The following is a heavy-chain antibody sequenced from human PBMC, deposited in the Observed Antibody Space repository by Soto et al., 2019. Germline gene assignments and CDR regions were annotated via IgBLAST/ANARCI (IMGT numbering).Heavy chain of an antibody. CDR3: ARLAVYYDSSGYFYYYYYGMDV. CDR2: ISSSSSYI. J-gene: IGHJ6*02. D-gene: IGHD3-22*01. CDR1: GFTFSSYS. V-gene: IGHV3-21*01. Sequence: PGGSLRLSCAASGFTFSSYSMNWVRQAPGKGLEWVSSISSSSSYIYYADSVKGRFTISRDNAKNSLYLQMNSLRAEDTAVYYCARLAVYYDSSGYFYYYYYGMDVWGQGTTVTVSS.